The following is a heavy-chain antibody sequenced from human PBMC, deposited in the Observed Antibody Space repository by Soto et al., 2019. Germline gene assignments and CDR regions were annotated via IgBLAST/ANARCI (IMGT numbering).Heavy chain of an antibody. CDR3: ARGIQYRYGMDV. V-gene: IGHV3-74*01. D-gene: IGHD5-18*01. Sequence: EVQVVESGGGLVQPGGSLRLSCAADGFTFNNYWMHWVRQAPGKGLVWGSRINSDGSSAFYADSVKGRFTSSRDNAKNTVYLQMNSLRSEYTAVYFCARGIQYRYGMDVWGQGTTVTVSS. J-gene: IGHJ6*02. CDR2: INSDGSSA. CDR1: GFTFNNYW.